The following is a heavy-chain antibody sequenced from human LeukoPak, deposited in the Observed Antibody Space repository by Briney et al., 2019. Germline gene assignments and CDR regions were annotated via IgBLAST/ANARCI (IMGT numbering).Heavy chain of an antibody. CDR1: GYTCTSYG. CDR2: ISAYNGNT. Sequence: ASVKVSCKASGYTCTSYGISWVRQAPGQGLEWMGWISAYNGNTNYAQKLQGRVTMTTDTSTSTAYMELRSLRSDDTAVYYCARSLSGSYYGVYFDYWGQGTLVTVSS. J-gene: IGHJ4*02. D-gene: IGHD1-26*01. CDR3: ARSLSGSYYGVYFDY. V-gene: IGHV1-18*01.